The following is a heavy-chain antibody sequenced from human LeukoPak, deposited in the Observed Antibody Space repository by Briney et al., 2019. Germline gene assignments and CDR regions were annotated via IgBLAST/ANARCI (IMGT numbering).Heavy chain of an antibody. CDR2: ISGSGSST. CDR1: GFTFSRSA. CDR3: ARDATNAFDI. Sequence: GGSLRLSCAASGFTFSRSAMTWVRQAPGTGLEWVSDISGSGSSTYYGDSVKGRFTISRDNSKNSLYLQMNSLRVEDTAVYYCARDATNAFDIWGQGTMVTVSS. D-gene: IGHD4-11*01. J-gene: IGHJ3*02. V-gene: IGHV3-23*01.